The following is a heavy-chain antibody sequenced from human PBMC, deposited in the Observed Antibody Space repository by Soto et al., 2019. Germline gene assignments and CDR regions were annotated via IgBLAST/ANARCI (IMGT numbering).Heavy chain of an antibody. V-gene: IGHV1-46*01. J-gene: IGHJ3*02. CDR2: INPSGGST. CDR3: AIPISPGSSSLDAFDI. D-gene: IGHD6-13*01. Sequence: ASVKVSCKASGYTFTSYYMHWVRQAPGQGLEWMGIINPSGGSTSYAQKFQGRVTMTRDTSTSTVYMELSSLRSEDTAVYYCAIPISPGSSSLDAFDIWGQGTMVTVS. CDR1: GYTFTSYY.